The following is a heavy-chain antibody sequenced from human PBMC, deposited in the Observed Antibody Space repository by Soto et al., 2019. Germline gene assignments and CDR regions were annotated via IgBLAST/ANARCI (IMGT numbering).Heavy chain of an antibody. CDR3: ARGLTSGDY. J-gene: IGHJ4*02. V-gene: IGHV1-46*01. CDR2: INPNGGST. CDR1: GYTFTSFY. Sequence: QVQLVQSGAEVKNPGASVKVSCKASGYTFTSFYIHWVRQAPGQGLEWMSIINPNGGSTNYEQNLPGRVTLTRDTSTNTVYMELSSLRSEDTAVYYCARGLTSGDYWGQGTLVTVSS.